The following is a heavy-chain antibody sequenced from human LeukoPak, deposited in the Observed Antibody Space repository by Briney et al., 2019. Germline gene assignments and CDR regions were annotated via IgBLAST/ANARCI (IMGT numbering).Heavy chain of an antibody. CDR3: AKAYPYRLTFWSGSDY. CDR2: ISGSGGST. Sequence: GGSLRLSCAASGFTFSSYAMSWVRQAPGKGLEWVSAISGSGGSTYYADSVKGRFTISRDNSKNTLYLQMNSLRAEDTAVYYCAKAYPYRLTFWSGSDYWGQGTLVTVSS. CDR1: GFTFSSYA. D-gene: IGHD3-3*01. J-gene: IGHJ4*02. V-gene: IGHV3-23*01.